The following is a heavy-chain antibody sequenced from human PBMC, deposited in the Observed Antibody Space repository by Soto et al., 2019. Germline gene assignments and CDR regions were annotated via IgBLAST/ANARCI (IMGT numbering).Heavy chain of an antibody. J-gene: IGHJ4*02. D-gene: IGHD2-15*01. V-gene: IGHV4-39*01. CDR3: ASTKDETLYFDY. CDR2: IHYSGST. Sequence: QLQLQESGPGLVKPSETLSLTCTVSGDSISITSYYWGWVRQPPGKGLEWIGSIHYSGSTHYNPSLQSRVTISGDASKKQFSLQLRSVTAADTAVYCRASTKDETLYFDYWGQGTLVTVSS. CDR1: GDSISITSYY.